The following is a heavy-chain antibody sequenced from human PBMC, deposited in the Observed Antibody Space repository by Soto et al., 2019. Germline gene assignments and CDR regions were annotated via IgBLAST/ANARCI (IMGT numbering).Heavy chain of an antibody. D-gene: IGHD5-12*01. CDR3: ARDLGGYDLYGPDT. Sequence: ASVKVSCKTSGDTFTDASMHWVRQAPGQGLEWMGWINLNSGDTNYAEKFRGRVTMTRDTSIITAYMELTRLKSDDTAVYYCARDLGGYDLYGPDTWGQGTLVTVSS. V-gene: IGHV1-2*02. J-gene: IGHJ5*02. CDR1: GDTFTDAS. CDR2: INLNSGDT.